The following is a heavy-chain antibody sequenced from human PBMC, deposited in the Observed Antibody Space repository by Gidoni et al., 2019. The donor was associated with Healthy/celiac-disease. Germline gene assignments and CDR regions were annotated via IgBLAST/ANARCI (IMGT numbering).Heavy chain of an antibody. J-gene: IGHJ4*02. CDR3: ARGARASMVRGVIRKFDY. D-gene: IGHD3-10*01. CDR2: ISSSSSTI. V-gene: IGHV3-48*01. Sequence: EVQLVESGGGLVQPGGSLSLSCAASGSTFSSYSMNWVRQAPGKGLEWVSYISSSSSTIYYADSVKGRFTISRDNAKNSLYLQMNSLRAEDTAVYYCARGARASMVRGVIRKFDYWGQGTLVTVSS. CDR1: GSTFSSYS.